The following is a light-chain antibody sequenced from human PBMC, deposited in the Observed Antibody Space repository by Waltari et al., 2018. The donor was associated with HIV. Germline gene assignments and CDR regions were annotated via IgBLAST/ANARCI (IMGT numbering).Light chain of an antibody. CDR2: EVS. Sequence: QSALTQPASVSGSPGQSIPISCTGTSSDVGGYNSVSWSQQHPGQAPKLVISEVSNRPSGISNRFSGSKTGNTASLTISGLQTEDEADYYCSSYTTSTTPVLFGGGTKLTVV. J-gene: IGLJ2*01. V-gene: IGLV2-14*01. CDR1: SSDVGGYNS. CDR3: SSYTTSTTPVL.